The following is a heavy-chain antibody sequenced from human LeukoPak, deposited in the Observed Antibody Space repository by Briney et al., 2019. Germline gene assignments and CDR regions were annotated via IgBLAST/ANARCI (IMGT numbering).Heavy chain of an antibody. CDR1: GFTFSTYW. V-gene: IGHV3-74*01. CDR3: ARGRGYAFDI. CDR2: INSDGSST. J-gene: IGHJ3*02. Sequence: GGSLRLSCAASGFTFSTYWIHWVRQAPGKGLVWVSRINSDGSSTSYADSVKGRFTISRDNAKNTLYLQMNNLRAEDTAVYYCARGRGYAFDIWGQGTMVTVSS. D-gene: IGHD5-12*01.